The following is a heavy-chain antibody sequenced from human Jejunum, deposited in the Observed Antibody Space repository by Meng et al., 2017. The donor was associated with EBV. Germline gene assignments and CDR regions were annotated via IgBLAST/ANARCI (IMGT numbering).Heavy chain of an antibody. CDR2: INPNSGGT. CDR3: ARDYSDSSRQGY. V-gene: IGHV1-2*06. D-gene: IGHD3-22*01. Sequence: RLLQSGAGGKQPGASVRVSCKASGYPFTGYFRHWVRQAPGQGLEWMGRINPNSGGTSYTQKFQGRVTMTRDTSITTAYMELSRLGSDDTAVYYCARDYSDSSRQGYWGQGTLVTVSS. J-gene: IGHJ4*02. CDR1: GYPFTGYF.